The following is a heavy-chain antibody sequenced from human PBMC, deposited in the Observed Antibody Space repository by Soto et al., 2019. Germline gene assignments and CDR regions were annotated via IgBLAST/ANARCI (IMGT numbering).Heavy chain of an antibody. CDR2: IYPGDSDT. D-gene: IGHD3-22*01. CDR1: GYSFTSYW. Sequence: GESLKISCKGSGYSFTSYWIGWVRQMPGKGLEWMGIIYPGDSDTRYSPSFQGQVTISADKSISTAYLQWSSLKASDTAMCYCARAAYDSSGYYSFDEYFRHWGQGTLVTVSS. V-gene: IGHV5-51*01. J-gene: IGHJ1*01. CDR3: ARAAYDSSGYYSFDEYFRH.